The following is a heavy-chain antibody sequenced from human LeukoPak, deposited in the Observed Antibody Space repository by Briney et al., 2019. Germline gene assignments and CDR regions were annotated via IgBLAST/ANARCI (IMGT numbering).Heavy chain of an antibody. V-gene: IGHV3-21*01. CDR2: ISGSSTSI. Sequence: GESLRLSCAASGFTFSSYSINWVRQAPGKGLEWVSIISGSSTSIFYADSVKGRFTISRDNAKNSLYLEMNNLRAEDTAVYYCARGHTANTRWFDPWGQGTLVTVSS. CDR3: ARGHTANTRWFDP. CDR1: GFTFSSYS. J-gene: IGHJ5*02. D-gene: IGHD2-21*02.